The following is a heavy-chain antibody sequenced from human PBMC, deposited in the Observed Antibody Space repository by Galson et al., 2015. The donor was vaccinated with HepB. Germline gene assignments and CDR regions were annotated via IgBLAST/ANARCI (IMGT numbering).Heavy chain of an antibody. CDR3: ARDPPPPNAFDI. Sequence: SVKVSCKASGGTFSSYAISWVRQAPGQGLEWMGRIIPILGIANYAQKFQGRVTITANKSTSTAYMELSSLRSEDTAVYYCARDPPPPNAFDIWGQGQWSPSLQ. CDR1: GGTFSSYA. CDR2: IIPILGIA. J-gene: IGHJ3*02. V-gene: IGHV1-69*04.